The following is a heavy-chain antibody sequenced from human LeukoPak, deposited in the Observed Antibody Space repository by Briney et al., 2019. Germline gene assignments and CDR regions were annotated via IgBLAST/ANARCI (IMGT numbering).Heavy chain of an antibody. CDR1: GCTFSSYS. CDR3: AREGGYSGSYRDCYFDY. D-gene: IGHD1-26*01. J-gene: IGHJ4*02. Sequence: GGSLRLSCAASGCTFSSYSMNWVRKAPGKGLEWVSAISGSGGSTYYADSVKGRFTISRDNSKNTLYLQMNSLRAEDTAVYYCAREGGYSGSYRDCYFDYWGQGTLVTVSS. CDR2: ISGSGGST. V-gene: IGHV3-23*01.